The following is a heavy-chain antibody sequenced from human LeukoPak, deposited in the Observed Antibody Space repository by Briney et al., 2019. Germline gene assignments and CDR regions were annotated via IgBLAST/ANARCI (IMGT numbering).Heavy chain of an antibody. J-gene: IGHJ3*02. D-gene: IGHD6-13*01. Sequence: ASVKVSCKASRYTFTDYYLHWVRQAPGQGLEWMGWINPKSGGTNYAQKFQGRVTMTRDTSISTAYMELSRLRSADTAVYYCAREGDSSWLHDVFDIWGQGTMVTVSS. CDR3: AREGDSSWLHDVFDI. CDR2: INPKSGGT. V-gene: IGHV1-2*02. CDR1: RYTFTDYY.